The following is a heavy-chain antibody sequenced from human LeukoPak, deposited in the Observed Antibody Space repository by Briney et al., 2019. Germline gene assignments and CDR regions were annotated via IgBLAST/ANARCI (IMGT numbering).Heavy chain of an antibody. J-gene: IGHJ4*02. V-gene: IGHV3-53*01. D-gene: IGHD3-16*01. CDR1: GXTVSSNY. CDR2: IYSGGST. CDR3: AVNDYVWGSLRY. Sequence: GGSLRLSCAASGXTVSSNYMSWVRQAPGKGLESVSVIYSGGSTYYADYVKGRLTISRDNSKNTLYLQMNSLRAEDTAVYYCAVNDYVWGSLRYWGQGTLVTVSS.